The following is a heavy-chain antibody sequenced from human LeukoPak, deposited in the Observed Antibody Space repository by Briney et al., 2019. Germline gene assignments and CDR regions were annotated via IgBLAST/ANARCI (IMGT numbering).Heavy chain of an antibody. CDR3: AREGYCSSTNCPRAFDI. V-gene: IGHV3-30*01. CDR2: ISYDGINK. CDR1: GFTFSKYA. Sequence: PGGSLRLSCAASGFTFSKYATHWVRQAPGKGLDWVAVISYDGINKYYADSVKGRFTISRDNAKNTLSLQMNSLRAEDTAVYYCAREGYCSSTNCPRAFDIWGQGTMVTVSS. J-gene: IGHJ3*02. D-gene: IGHD2-2*01.